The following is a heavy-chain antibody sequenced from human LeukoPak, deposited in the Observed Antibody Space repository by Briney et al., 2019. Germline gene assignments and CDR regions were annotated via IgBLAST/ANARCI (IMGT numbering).Heavy chain of an antibody. CDR3: AKEEHYYDSSGYPFDY. CDR2: ISGSGGST. CDR1: GFTFSSYA. D-gene: IGHD3-22*01. J-gene: IGHJ4*02. V-gene: IGHV3-23*01. Sequence: HPGRSLRLSWAASGFTFSSYAMSWVRQAPGKGLEWDSAISGSGGSTYYADSVKGRFTISRDNSKNTLYLQMNSLRAEDTAVYYCAKEEHYYDSSGYPFDYWGQGTLVTVSS.